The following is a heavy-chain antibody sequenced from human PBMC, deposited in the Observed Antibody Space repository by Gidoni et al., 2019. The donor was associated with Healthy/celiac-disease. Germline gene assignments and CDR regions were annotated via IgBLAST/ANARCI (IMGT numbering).Heavy chain of an antibody. CDR3: TTDSAG. CDR2: IKRKTDGGTT. V-gene: IGHV3-15*01. Sequence: VESGGGLVKPGGSLRLSCAASGFTFSNAWMSWVRQAPGKGLEWVGRIKRKTDGGTTDYAAPVKGRFTISRDDSKNTLYLQMNSLKTEDTAVYYCTTDSAGGGQGTLVTVSS. D-gene: IGHD6-13*01. J-gene: IGHJ4*02. CDR1: GFTFSNAW.